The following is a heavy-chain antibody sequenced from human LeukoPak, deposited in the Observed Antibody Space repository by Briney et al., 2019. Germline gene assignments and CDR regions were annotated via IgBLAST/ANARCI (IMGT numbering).Heavy chain of an antibody. V-gene: IGHV3-23*01. CDR1: GFTFSSYA. Sequence: GGSLRLSCAASGFTFSSYAMSWVRQAPGKGLEWVSAISGSGGSTYYADSVEGRCSISRDNSKNTLYLQMNSLRAEDTAVYYCAKDLVGATTDDAFDIWGQGTMVTVSS. D-gene: IGHD1-26*01. CDR2: ISGSGGST. J-gene: IGHJ3*02. CDR3: AKDLVGATTDDAFDI.